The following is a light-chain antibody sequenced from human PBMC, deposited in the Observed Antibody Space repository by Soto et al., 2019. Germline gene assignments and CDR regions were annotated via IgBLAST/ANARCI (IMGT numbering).Light chain of an antibody. V-gene: IGKV3-11*01. J-gene: IGKJ4*01. CDR1: QNVNRY. Sequence: ETVLTQSPATLSLSPGERATLSCRASQNVNRYVAWYQQKPGQAPRLLIYDASTRAAGVPARFSGSGSGTDFSLSISSLEPEDFAVYYCQEHSSFGGGTKVEIK. CDR3: QEHSS. CDR2: DAS.